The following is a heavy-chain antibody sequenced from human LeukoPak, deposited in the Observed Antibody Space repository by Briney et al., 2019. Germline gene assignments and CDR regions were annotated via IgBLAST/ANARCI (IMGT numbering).Heavy chain of an antibody. J-gene: IGHJ6*02. CDR1: GFTFSSFA. CDR3: AKDYYGSGYYYYGLDV. V-gene: IGHV3-23*01. D-gene: IGHD3-10*01. CDR2: ISGSGGST. Sequence: GGSLRLSCAASGFTFSSFAMGWVRQAPGKGLEWVSAISGSGGSTYYADSVKGRFTISRDHSKNTLYLQMNSLRAEDTALYYCAKDYYGSGYYYYGLDVWGQGTTVTVSS.